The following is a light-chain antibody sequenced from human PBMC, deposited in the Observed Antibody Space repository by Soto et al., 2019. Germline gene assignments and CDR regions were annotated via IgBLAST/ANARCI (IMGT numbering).Light chain of an antibody. Sequence: EIVLTQSPGTLSLSPGERATLSCRASQSVSSYLAWYQQKPGQAPRLLIYGASTRATGIPDRFSGSGSGTDFTLTINRVAPEDFAVYYCQQYVSLPITFGQGTRLEIK. CDR3: QQYVSLPIT. J-gene: IGKJ5*01. V-gene: IGKV3-20*01. CDR2: GAS. CDR1: QSVSSY.